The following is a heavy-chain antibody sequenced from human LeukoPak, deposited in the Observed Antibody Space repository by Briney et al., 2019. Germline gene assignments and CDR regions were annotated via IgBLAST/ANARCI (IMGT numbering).Heavy chain of an antibody. J-gene: IGHJ3*02. V-gene: IGHV3-23*01. Sequence: GGSLRLSCAASGFIFSNYAMSWVRQAPGKGLEWVSTISGSGGSANYADSVKGRFTVSRDNSKNTLYLQMNSLRAEDTAVYYCGKNRYSGSLSPFDIWGQGTMVTVSS. CDR1: GFIFSNYA. D-gene: IGHD1-26*01. CDR2: ISGSGGSA. CDR3: GKNRYSGSLSPFDI.